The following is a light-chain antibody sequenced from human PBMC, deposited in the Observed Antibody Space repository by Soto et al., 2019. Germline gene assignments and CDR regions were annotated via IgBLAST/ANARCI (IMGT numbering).Light chain of an antibody. J-gene: IGKJ1*01. CDR3: QQYNSYWWT. CDR1: QSISNW. V-gene: IGKV1-5*01. Sequence: DIQMTQSPSTLSASVGDRVTITCRASQSISNWLAWYQQKPGQAPKLLVYDASTLDSGVPSRFSGSGSGTDFTLTISSLQPDDFASYFCQQYNSYWWTFGHGTKVDIK. CDR2: DAS.